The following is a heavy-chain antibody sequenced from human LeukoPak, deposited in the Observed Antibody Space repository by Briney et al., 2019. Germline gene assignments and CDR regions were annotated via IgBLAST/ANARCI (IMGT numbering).Heavy chain of an antibody. CDR2: ISGSGGST. Sequence: GGSLRLSCAASGFTFSSYAMSWVRQAPGKGLEWVSAISGSGGSTYYADSVKGRFTISRDNSKNTLYLQMNSLRAEDTAVYYCATANDFWSGYFVYWGQGTLVTVSS. CDR1: GFTFSSYA. CDR3: ATANDFWSGYFVY. D-gene: IGHD3-3*01. J-gene: IGHJ4*02. V-gene: IGHV3-23*01.